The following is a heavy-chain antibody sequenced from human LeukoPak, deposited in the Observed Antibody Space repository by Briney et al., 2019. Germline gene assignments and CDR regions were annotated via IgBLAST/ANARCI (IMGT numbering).Heavy chain of an antibody. Sequence: GGSLRLSCAASGFTFSSYAMSWVRQAPGKGLEWVSAISGSGGSTYYADSVKGRFTISRDNSKNTLYLQMNSLRAEDTAVYYCAKMRKGYCSSTSCHGIYWGQGTLVTVSS. V-gene: IGHV3-23*01. CDR2: ISGSGGST. CDR3: AKMRKGYCSSTSCHGIY. J-gene: IGHJ4*02. CDR1: GFTFSSYA. D-gene: IGHD2-2*01.